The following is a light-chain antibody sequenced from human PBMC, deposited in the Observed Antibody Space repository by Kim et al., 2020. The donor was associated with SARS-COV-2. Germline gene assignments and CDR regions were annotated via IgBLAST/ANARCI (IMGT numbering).Light chain of an antibody. CDR1: SRDVGGYNY. CDR2: DVS. Sequence: GQSLTISCTGTSRDVGGYNYVAWYQQHHGQAPKLMIYDVSDQPSGVSIRFTGSKSGNTASLAISGHQAEYEADYYCSSYTSSDSYVFGTGTKVTVL. V-gene: IGLV2-14*03. CDR3: SSYTSSDSYV. J-gene: IGLJ1*01.